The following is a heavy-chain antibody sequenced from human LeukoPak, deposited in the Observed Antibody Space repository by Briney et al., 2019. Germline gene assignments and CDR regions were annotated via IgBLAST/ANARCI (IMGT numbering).Heavy chain of an antibody. V-gene: IGHV1-2*02. J-gene: IGHJ4*02. CDR2: INPNSGGT. CDR1: GYTFTGYY. Sequence: ASVKVSCKASGYTFTGYYMHWVRQAPGQGLEWMGWINPNSGGTNYAQKFQGRVTMTRDTSISTAYMELSRLRSDDTAVYYCARGARPGYGSGSYWSFDYWGQGTLVTVSS. D-gene: IGHD3-10*01. CDR3: ARGARPGYGSGSYWSFDY.